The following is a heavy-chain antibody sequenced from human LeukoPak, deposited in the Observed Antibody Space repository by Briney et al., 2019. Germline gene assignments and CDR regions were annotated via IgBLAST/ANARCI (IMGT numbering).Heavy chain of an antibody. CDR3: APGITGTTGYFDY. V-gene: IGHV3-23*01. Sequence: GGSLRLSCAASGFTFSNYVMSWVRQAPGKGLEWVSALTGSGVTYYADSVKGRFTISRDKSKNTLYLQMNSLRAEDTAVYYCAPGITGTTGYFDYRGQGTLVTVSS. CDR1: GFTFSNYV. CDR2: LTGSGVT. D-gene: IGHD1-20*01. J-gene: IGHJ4*02.